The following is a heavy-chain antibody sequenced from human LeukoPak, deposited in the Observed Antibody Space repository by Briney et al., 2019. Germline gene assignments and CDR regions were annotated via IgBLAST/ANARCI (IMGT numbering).Heavy chain of an antibody. CDR2: INPNSGGT. V-gene: IGHV1-2*02. CDR3: AREGRITGTGRYFQH. Sequence: ASVKVSCKASGYTFTGYYMHWVRQAPGQGLEWMGWINPNSGGTNYAQKFQGRVTMTRDTSISTAYMELSRLRSDDTAVYYCAREGRITGTGRYFQHWGQGTLVTVSS. CDR1: GYTFTGYY. J-gene: IGHJ1*01. D-gene: IGHD1-7*01.